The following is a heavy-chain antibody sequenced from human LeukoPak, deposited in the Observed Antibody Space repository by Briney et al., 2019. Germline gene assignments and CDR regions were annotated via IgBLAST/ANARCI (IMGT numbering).Heavy chain of an antibody. D-gene: IGHD5-12*01. J-gene: IGHJ4*02. CDR2: INPNSGYT. CDR1: GYTFSGYY. Sequence: ASVKVSCTASGYTFSGYYIQWVRQAPGQGLEWMGWINPNSGYTNIAQKFQGRVTMTRDTSISTAYMELSSLTSDDTVVYFCARDTFSGYDPLRNWGQGTLVTVSS. CDR3: ARDTFSGYDPLRN. V-gene: IGHV1-2*02.